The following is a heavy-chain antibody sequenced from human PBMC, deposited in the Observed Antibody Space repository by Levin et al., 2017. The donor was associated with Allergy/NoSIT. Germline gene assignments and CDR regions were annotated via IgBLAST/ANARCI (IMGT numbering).Heavy chain of an antibody. Sequence: GGSLRLSCTASGFTFSNYPMSWVRQTPGKGLEWISAIGASSGTTYYTDSVKGRFTISKDYSNNILYLQMNSLRAEDTAVYYCARHLLAAGREYAYWGQGALVTVSS. V-gene: IGHV3-23*01. J-gene: IGHJ4*02. CDR3: ARHLLAAGREYAY. D-gene: IGHD6-25*01. CDR1: GFTFSNYP. CDR2: IGASSGTT.